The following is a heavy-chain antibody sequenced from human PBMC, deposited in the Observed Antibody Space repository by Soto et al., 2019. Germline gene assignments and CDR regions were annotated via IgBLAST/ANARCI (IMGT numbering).Heavy chain of an antibody. V-gene: IGHV4-31*03. J-gene: IGHJ4*02. Sequence: QVQLQESGPGLVKPSQTLSLTCTVSGGSISSGDYYWSWIRQHPGKGLEWIGYIYYSGSTYYNPSLQSRVTISVDTSKNQFSLKLISVTAADTAVYYCARSYFDGTGYSDRIDYWGQGTLVTVSS. CDR2: IYYSGST. CDR1: GGSISSGDYY. CDR3: ARSYFDGTGYSDRIDY. D-gene: IGHD3-22*01.